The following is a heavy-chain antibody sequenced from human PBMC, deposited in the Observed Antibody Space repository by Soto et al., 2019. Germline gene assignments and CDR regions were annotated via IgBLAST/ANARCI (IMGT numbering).Heavy chain of an antibody. CDR2: ISYDGSDK. CDR3: ARDGTPMVTLYTFDH. CDR1: SYTLCQYI. Sequence: GGSLTLSCTASSYTLCQYILHGLRQPPRKGLEWVALISYDGSDKYYADSVKGRFTISRDNSKDTLFLQLNSLSAEDTALYYCARDGTPMVTLYTFDHWGQGSLVTVSS. D-gene: IGHD1-26*01. V-gene: IGHV3-30-3*01. J-gene: IGHJ4*02.